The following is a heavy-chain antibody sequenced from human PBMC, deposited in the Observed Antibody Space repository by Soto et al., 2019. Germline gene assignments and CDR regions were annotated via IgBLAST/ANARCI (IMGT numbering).Heavy chain of an antibody. CDR2: IIPIFGTA. Sequence: QVQLVQSGAEVKKPGSSVRVSCKASGGALRNNAITWVRQAPGQGLEWMGEIIPIFGTANYAQKFQGRVTITADSSTNTIYVDLSSLTSEDTAVYYCAGAPGSTGYANRGRFDPWGQGTLVTVSS. D-gene: IGHD5-12*01. J-gene: IGHJ5*02. CDR1: GGALRNNA. V-gene: IGHV1-69*06. CDR3: AGAPGSTGYANRGRFDP.